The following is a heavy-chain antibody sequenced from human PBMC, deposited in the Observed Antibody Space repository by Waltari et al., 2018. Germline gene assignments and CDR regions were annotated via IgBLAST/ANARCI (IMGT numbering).Heavy chain of an antibody. CDR2: IYYSGSP. J-gene: IGHJ4*02. D-gene: IGHD6-19*01. CDR3: ARVARISRLSDY. CDR1: GGSISSSSYY. Sequence: QLQLQESGPGLVKPSETLSLTCTVSGGSISSSSYYWGWIRQPPGKGLEWIGSIYYSGSPYYNPSLKSRVTISVDTSKNQCSLKLSSVTAADTAVYYCARVARISRLSDYWGQGTLVTVSS. V-gene: IGHV4-39*07.